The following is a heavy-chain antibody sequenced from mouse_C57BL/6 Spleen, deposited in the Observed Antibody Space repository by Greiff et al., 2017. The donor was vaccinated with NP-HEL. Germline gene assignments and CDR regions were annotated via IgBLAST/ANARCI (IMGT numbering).Heavy chain of an antibody. J-gene: IGHJ2*01. Sequence: EVQRVESGGDLVKPGGSLKLSCAASGFTFSSYGMSWVRQTPDKRLEWVATISSGGSYTYYPDSVKGRFTISRDNAKNTLYLQMSSLKSEDTAMYYCARRYYDYDDGYYFDYWGQGTTLTVSS. CDR1: GFTFSSYG. CDR3: ARRYYDYDDGYYFDY. D-gene: IGHD2-4*01. CDR2: ISSGGSYT. V-gene: IGHV5-6*01.